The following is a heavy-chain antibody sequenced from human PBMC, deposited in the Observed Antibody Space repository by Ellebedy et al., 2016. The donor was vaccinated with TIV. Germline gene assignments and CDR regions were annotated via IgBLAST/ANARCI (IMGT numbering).Heavy chain of an antibody. Sequence: MPSETLSLTCAVYGGSFSGYYWSWIRQPPGKGLEWIGEINHSRITNYNPSLKSRVTISVEPSKNQFSLKLSSVTAADTAVYYCARWVAVAATYCDYWGQGTLVTVSS. CDR1: GGSFSGYY. D-gene: IGHD6-19*01. CDR2: INHSRIT. V-gene: IGHV4-34*01. J-gene: IGHJ4*02. CDR3: ARWVAVAATYCDY.